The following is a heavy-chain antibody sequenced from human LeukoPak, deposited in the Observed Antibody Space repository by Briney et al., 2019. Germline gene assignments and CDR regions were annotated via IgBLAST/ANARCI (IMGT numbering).Heavy chain of an antibody. J-gene: IGHJ4*02. CDR2: FDPEDGET. CDR1: GYTLTELS. CDR3: ATRGYSSGWYNYSDY. D-gene: IGHD6-19*01. Sequence: ASVKVSCKVSGYTLTELSMHWVRQAPGKGLEWMGGFDPEDGETIYAQKFQGRVTMTEDTSTDTAYMELSSLRSEDTAVYYCATRGYSSGWYNYSDYWGQGTLVTVSS. V-gene: IGHV1-24*01.